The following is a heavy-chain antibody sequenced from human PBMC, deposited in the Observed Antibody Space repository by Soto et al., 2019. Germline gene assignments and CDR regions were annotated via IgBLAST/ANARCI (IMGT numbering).Heavy chain of an antibody. Sequence: GGSLRLSCAASGFTFSSYGMHWVRQAPGKGLEWVAVIWYDGSNKYYADSVKGRFTISRDNSKNTLYLQMNSLRAEDTAVYYCARERNPRTQFDYWGQGTLVTVS. J-gene: IGHJ4*02. CDR2: IWYDGSNK. CDR1: GFTFSSYG. V-gene: IGHV3-33*01. CDR3: ARERNPRTQFDY.